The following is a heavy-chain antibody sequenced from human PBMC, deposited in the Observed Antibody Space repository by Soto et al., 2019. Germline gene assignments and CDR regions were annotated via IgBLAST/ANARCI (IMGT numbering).Heavy chain of an antibody. D-gene: IGHD6-13*01. CDR3: ARDASRVSSVRGWIDP. CDR1: GFTFRSFT. J-gene: IGHJ5*02. Sequence: EVQLVESGGGLVKPGGSLRLSCAASGFTFRSFTMNWVRQAPGKGLEWVSTITSNSAYIYYTDALRGRFTISRDNAKNSLNLQMNCLSAKDTAVYYCARDASRVSSVRGWIDPWGPGTQVPISS. CDR2: ITSNSAYI. V-gene: IGHV3-21*02.